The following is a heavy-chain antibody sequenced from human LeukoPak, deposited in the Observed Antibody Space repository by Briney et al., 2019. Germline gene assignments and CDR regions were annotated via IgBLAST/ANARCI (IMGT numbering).Heavy chain of an antibody. Sequence: KTSETLSLTCTVSGGSISSSSYYWGWMRQPPGQGLEWIGSIYYSGSTYYNPSLKSRVTISVDTSKNQFSLKLSSVTAADTAVYYCARPPHSSSSAWGQGTLVTVSS. CDR3: ARPPHSSSSA. V-gene: IGHV4-39*01. CDR1: GGSISSSSYY. J-gene: IGHJ5*02. CDR2: IYYSGST. D-gene: IGHD6-6*01.